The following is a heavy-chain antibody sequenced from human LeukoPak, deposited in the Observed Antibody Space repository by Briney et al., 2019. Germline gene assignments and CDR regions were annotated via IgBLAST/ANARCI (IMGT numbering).Heavy chain of an antibody. CDR1: GFTFSIYG. V-gene: IGHV3-30*02. D-gene: IGHD6-13*01. CDR2: IQYDGTNK. Sequence: GGSLRLSCAASGFTFSIYGMHWVRQAPGKGLQWVAFIQYDGTNKHYVDSVKGRFTISRDNSKNTLYLQMNSLRAEDTAVYYCARVSIDPGVAAAGNYDYWGQGTLVTVSS. J-gene: IGHJ4*02. CDR3: ARVSIDPGVAAAGNYDY.